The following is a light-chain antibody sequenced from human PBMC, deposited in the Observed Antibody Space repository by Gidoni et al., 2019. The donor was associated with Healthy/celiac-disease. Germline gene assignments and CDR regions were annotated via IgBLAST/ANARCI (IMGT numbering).Light chain of an antibody. CDR1: QSVSSSY. V-gene: IGKV3-20*01. CDR3: QQYGGSYT. Sequence: EIVLTQSPGTLSLSPGERATLSCRASQSVSSSYLAWYQQKPGQAPRLLIYGASSRATGIPDRFSGSGSGTDFTLTISRLEPEDFAVYYCQQYGGSYTFXQXTKLEIK. CDR2: GAS. J-gene: IGKJ2*01.